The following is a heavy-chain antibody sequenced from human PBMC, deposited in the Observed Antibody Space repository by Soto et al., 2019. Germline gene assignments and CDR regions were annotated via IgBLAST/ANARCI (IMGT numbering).Heavy chain of an antibody. J-gene: IGHJ6*02. CDR1: GFSFSTYS. D-gene: IGHD2-21*02. CDR2: ISSRGDT. V-gene: IGHV3-21*01. CDR3: AREETAWPLAYGLDV. Sequence: GGSLRLSCAASGFSFSTYSMNWVRQAPGKGLEWVSSISSRGDTYYADSVKDRFTISRDNAKNSVSLQMDSLRAEDAAVYYCAREETAWPLAYGLDVWGQGTTVTVSS.